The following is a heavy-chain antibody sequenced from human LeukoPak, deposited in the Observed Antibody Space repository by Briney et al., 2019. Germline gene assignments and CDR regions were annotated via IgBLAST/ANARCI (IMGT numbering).Heavy chain of an antibody. CDR1: GCTFSSYA. J-gene: IGHJ4*02. D-gene: IGHD4-17*01. CDR2: IIPIFGTA. V-gene: IGHV1-69*01. CDR3: ARATRAATVTTDPFDY. Sequence: ASLKVSCKASGCTFSSYAISWVRQAPGQGLEWMGGIIPIFGTANYAQKFQGRVTITADESTSTAYMELSSLRSEDTAVYYCARATRAATVTTDPFDYWGQGTLVTVSS.